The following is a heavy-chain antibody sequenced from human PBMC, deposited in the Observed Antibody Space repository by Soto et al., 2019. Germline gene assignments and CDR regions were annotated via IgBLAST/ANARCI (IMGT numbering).Heavy chain of an antibody. CDR2: IYWDDDK. V-gene: IGHV2-5*02. D-gene: IGHD2-21*02. J-gene: IGHJ6*02. CDR1: GFSLSTGGVG. Sequence: ESGPTLVNPTQTLTLTCTFSGFSLSTGGVGVGWIRQPPGEALEWLALIYWDDDKRYSPSLESRLTITKDTSKNQVVLTMTNMDPVDTATYYCAHSRCGGDCLQSYSSHYYYGMDVWGQGTTVTVSS. CDR3: AHSRCGGDCLQSYSSHYYYGMDV.